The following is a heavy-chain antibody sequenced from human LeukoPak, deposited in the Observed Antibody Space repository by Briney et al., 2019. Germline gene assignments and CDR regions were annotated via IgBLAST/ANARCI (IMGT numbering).Heavy chain of an antibody. CDR2: IYDSGNT. CDR1: GYSISSDYY. D-gene: IGHD3-9*01. V-gene: IGHV4-61*01. J-gene: IGHJ4*02. Sequence: SETLSLTCTVSGYSISSDYYWGWIRQPPGKGLEWIGYIYDSGNTNFNPSLKSRVTISRNTSNNQFSLKLTSVTTADTAFYYCARGNYNIMTGLYFDYWGQGTLVTVPS. CDR3: ARGNYNIMTGLYFDY.